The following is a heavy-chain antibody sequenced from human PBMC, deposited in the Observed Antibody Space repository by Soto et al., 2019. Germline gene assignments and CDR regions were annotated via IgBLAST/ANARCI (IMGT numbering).Heavy chain of an antibody. Sequence: DVQLVETGGGLIQPGGSLRLSCAASGFSVSSDYMNWVRQDPGKGLEWVSVIYGGGSTYYADSVRGRFTISRDNSENTLFLQMNSLRAEDTAVYYCARATEWNALDIWGQGTMVTVSS. D-gene: IGHD3-3*01. CDR2: IYGGGST. V-gene: IGHV3-53*02. CDR3: ARATEWNALDI. J-gene: IGHJ3*02. CDR1: GFSVSSDY.